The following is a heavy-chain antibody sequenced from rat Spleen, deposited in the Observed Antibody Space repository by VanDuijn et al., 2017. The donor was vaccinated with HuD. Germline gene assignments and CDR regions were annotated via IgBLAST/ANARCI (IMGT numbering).Heavy chain of an antibody. CDR2: INTDSSDT. Sequence: EVQLVESGGGLVQPGSSLKVSCVASGFTFSSYVMHWFRQAPGNGIEWLAYINTDSSDTYYAETVKGRFTISRDNAKNTVGMHLRSLRSEDRAMYLWARERHRTRYFDYWGQGVMVTVSS. J-gene: IGHJ2*01. D-gene: IGHD1-7*01. CDR3: ARERHRTRYFDY. V-gene: IGHV5-43*01. CDR1: GFTFSSYV.